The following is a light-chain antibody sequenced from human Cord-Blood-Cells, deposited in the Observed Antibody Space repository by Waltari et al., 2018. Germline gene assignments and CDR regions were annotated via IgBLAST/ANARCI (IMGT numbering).Light chain of an antibody. V-gene: IGLV2-11*01. J-gene: IGLJ2*01. Sequence: QSALTPPRSVSGSPGQSVTISCTGTSRDVGGYNYVSWYQQHPGKAPTLMIYDVSKRPSGVPDRFSGSKSGNTASLTISGLQAEDEADYYCCSYAGSYVVFGGGTKLTVL. CDR1: SRDVGGYNY. CDR3: CSYAGSYVV. CDR2: DVS.